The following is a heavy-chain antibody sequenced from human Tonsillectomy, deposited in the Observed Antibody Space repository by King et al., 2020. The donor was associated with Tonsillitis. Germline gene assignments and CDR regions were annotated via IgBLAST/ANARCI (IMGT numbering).Heavy chain of an antibody. Sequence: QLVQSGGGLVQPGGSLRLSCAASGFTFSSYAMSWVRQAPGKGLEWVSVIYSGGSSTYYADSVKGRFTISRDNSQNTLYLQMNSLRAEDTAVYYCAKAVGTRVRGVIITSYYCYYYGMDVWGQGTTVTVSS. CDR2: IYSGGSST. V-gene: IGHV3-23*03. D-gene: IGHD3-10*01. CDR1: GFTFSSYA. J-gene: IGHJ6*02. CDR3: AKAVGTRVRGVIITSYYCYYYGMDV.